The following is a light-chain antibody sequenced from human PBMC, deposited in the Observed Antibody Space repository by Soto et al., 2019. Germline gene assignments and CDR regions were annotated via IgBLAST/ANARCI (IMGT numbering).Light chain of an antibody. V-gene: IGKV1-33*01. CDR3: QQYDNRPIT. J-gene: IGKJ5*01. CDR1: QDISNY. Sequence: DIQMTQSPSSLSASVGDRVTITCQASQDISNYLNWYQQKPGKAPKLLIYDASNLETGVPSRFSGSGSVTDFTFTIISLQPEDIATYYCQQYDNRPITFGQGTRLEIK. CDR2: DAS.